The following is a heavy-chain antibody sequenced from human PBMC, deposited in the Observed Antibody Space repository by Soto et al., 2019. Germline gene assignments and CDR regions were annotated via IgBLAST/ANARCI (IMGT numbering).Heavy chain of an antibody. Sequence: EVQLLESGGGLVQPGGSLRLSCAASGFTFSSSAMSWVRQAPGKGLDWVSAISGNGDTTYYADSVKGRFTISRDISKNTLYRPINSLRAEDTAVYYCAKIRGFDLGSTTFQHWGQGTLVTVSS. CDR3: AKIRGFDLGSTTFQH. CDR1: GFTFSSSA. J-gene: IGHJ1*01. V-gene: IGHV3-23*01. D-gene: IGHD2-2*01. CDR2: ISGNGDTT.